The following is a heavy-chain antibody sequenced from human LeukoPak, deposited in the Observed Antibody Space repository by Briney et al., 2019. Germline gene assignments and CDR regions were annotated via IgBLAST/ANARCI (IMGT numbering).Heavy chain of an antibody. Sequence: SETLSLTCTVSGGSISSGDYYWSWIRQPPGKGLEWIGYIYYSGSTYYNPSLKSRVTISVDTSKNQFSLKLSSVTAADTAVYYCARATPGYSSGWYEHRVPDYWGQGTLVTVSS. CDR2: IYYSGST. CDR1: GGSISSGDYY. CDR3: ARATPGYSSGWYEHRVPDY. J-gene: IGHJ4*02. D-gene: IGHD6-19*01. V-gene: IGHV4-30-4*01.